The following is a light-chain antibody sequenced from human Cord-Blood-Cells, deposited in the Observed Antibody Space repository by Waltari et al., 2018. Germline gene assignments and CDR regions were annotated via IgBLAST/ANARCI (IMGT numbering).Light chain of an antibody. CDR1: KWGDKY. V-gene: IGLV3-1*01. CDR2: PDS. Sequence: SYELTQPPSVSVSPGQTASITCSGAKWGDKYAWWYQQKPGQYPVLVIYPDSKRPSGIPERFSGSNSENTATLTLSGTQAMDEADYYCQAWDSSTVVFGGGTKLTVL. J-gene: IGLJ2*01. CDR3: QAWDSSTVV.